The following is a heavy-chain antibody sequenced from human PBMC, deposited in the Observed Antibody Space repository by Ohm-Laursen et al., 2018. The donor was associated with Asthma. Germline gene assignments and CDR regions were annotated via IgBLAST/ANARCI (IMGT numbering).Heavy chain of an antibody. Sequence: SETLSLTCVVDGGSFSAFYWNWIRQPPGKGLEWIGEFSHSGGTKYNPSLKSRVAISVDTSKNQFSLKLSSVTAADTAVYYCARGSIVATIFYWGQGNLVTVSS. J-gene: IGHJ4*02. D-gene: IGHD5-12*01. CDR1: GGSFSAFY. CDR2: FSHSGGT. CDR3: ARGSIVATIFY. V-gene: IGHV4-34*01.